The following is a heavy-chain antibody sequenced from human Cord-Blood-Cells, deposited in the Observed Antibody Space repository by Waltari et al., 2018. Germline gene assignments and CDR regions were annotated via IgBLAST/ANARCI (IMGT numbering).Heavy chain of an antibody. J-gene: IGHJ6*02. CDR1: GGTFSSYA. D-gene: IGHD1-26*01. Sequence: QVQLVQSGAEVKKPGSSVKVSCKASGGTFSSYAISWVRQAPGQGLEGMGGSIPIFGTANDAKKFQGRVTITADESTSTAYMELSSLRSEDTAVYYCASALSGSYHGYGMDVWGQGTTVTVSS. V-gene: IGHV1-69*01. CDR3: ASALSGSYHGYGMDV. CDR2: SIPIFGTA.